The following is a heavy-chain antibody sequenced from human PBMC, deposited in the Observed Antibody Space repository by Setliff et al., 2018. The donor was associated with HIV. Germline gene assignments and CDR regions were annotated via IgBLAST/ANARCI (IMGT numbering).Heavy chain of an antibody. CDR1: GGSFTSRSYY. D-gene: IGHD1-26*01. Sequence: SETLSLTCTVSGGSFTSRSYYWGWIRQPPGKGLEWIGSIFYSGITYYNPSLKSRVTISVDTSKNQFSLNLTSVTAADTAVYYCAKEGNSVDNWLDPWGPGTLVTVSS. V-gene: IGHV4-39*02. CDR2: IFYSGIT. CDR3: AKEGNSVDNWLDP. J-gene: IGHJ5*02.